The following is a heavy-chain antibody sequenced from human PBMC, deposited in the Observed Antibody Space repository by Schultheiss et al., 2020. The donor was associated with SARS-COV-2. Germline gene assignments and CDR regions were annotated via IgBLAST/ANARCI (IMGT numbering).Heavy chain of an antibody. CDR1: GGSISSGGYY. D-gene: IGHD3-16*01. V-gene: IGHV4-31*03. CDR3: ARAGGEQYAYYYYGMDV. J-gene: IGHJ6*02. CDR2: IYYSGST. Sequence: SETLSLTCTVSGGSISSGGYYWSWIRQHPGKGLEWIGYIYYSGSTNYNPSLKSRVTISVDTSKNQFSLKLSSVTAADTAVYYCARAGGEQYAYYYYGMDVWGQGTTVTVSS.